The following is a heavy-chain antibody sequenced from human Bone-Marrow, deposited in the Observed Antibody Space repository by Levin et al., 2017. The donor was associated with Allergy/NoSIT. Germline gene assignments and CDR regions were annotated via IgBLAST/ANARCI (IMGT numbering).Heavy chain of an antibody. D-gene: IGHD3-10*01. V-gene: IGHV4-59*01. J-gene: IGHJ5*02. CDR2: VYYSGST. Sequence: SETLSLTCTVSGGSISSYYWSWIRQPPGKRLEWIGYVYYSGSTNYNPSLKSRVTISVDTSNNQFSLKLSSVTAADTAFYYCARGYSGSYGRFDPWAREPWSPSPQ. CDR3: ARGYSGSYGRFDP. CDR1: GGSISSYY.